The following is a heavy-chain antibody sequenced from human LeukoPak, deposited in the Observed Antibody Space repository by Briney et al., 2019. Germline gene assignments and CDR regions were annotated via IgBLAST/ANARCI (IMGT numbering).Heavy chain of an antibody. CDR2: IGIDSGNT. D-gene: IGHD1-1*01. Sequence: GGSLRLSCTASGFPFIEYSMNWVRQAPGKGLEWISYIGIDSGNTKYADSVRGRFTISADKAKNSLYLQMNSLRVEDTAVYYCARDHNYAFDNWGRGTLVTVSS. V-gene: IGHV3-48*01. CDR3: ARDHNYAFDN. CDR1: GFPFIEYS. J-gene: IGHJ4*02.